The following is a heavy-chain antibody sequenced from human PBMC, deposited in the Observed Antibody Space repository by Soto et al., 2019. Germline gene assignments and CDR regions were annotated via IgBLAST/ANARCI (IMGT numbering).Heavy chain of an antibody. CDR2: ISGDGINK. V-gene: IGHV3-30*09. CDR1: GFTFGDYA. D-gene: IGHD4-17*01. J-gene: IGHJ4*02. Sequence: GGSLRLSCSGSGFTFGDYAINWVRQAPGKGLEWVAVISGDGINKYIPHSVKGRFVISRDNSKNSVFLQMSSLGPQDTAIYYCARRLTTSVTALGYWGQGTLVTVSS. CDR3: ARRLTTSVTALGY.